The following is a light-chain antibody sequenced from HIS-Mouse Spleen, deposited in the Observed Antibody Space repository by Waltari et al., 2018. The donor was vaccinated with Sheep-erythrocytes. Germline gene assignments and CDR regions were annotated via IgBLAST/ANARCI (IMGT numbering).Light chain of an antibody. CDR2: DVS. J-gene: IGLJ1*01. CDR3: CSYAGSYNHV. Sequence: QSALTQPRSVSGSPGQSVTISCTGTSSDVGGYNFFSWYHQHPGKAPTLMIYDVSKRPSGVPDRFSGSKSGNTASLTISGLQAEDEADYYCCSYAGSYNHVFATGTKVTVL. CDR1: SSDVGGYNF. V-gene: IGLV2-11*01.